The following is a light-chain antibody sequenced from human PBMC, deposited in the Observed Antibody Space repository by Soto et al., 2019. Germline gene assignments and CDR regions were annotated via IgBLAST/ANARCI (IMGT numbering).Light chain of an antibody. J-gene: IGLJ3*02. CDR3: VLLYGGAWV. V-gene: IGLV7-43*01. CDR1: TGAVTSDYY. CDR2: RTS. Sequence: QTVVTQEPSLTVSPGGTVTLTCALTTGAVTSDYYPNWFQRKPGQALRTLIYRTSNKHSWTPAPFSGSLLGGKAALTLSGVQPEDEADYYCVLLYGGAWVFGGGTKLTVL.